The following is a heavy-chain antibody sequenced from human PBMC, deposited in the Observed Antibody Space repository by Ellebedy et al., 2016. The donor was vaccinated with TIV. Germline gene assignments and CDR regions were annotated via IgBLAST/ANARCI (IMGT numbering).Heavy chain of an antibody. J-gene: IGHJ4*02. Sequence: GGSLRLSXAASGFTFSSYAMHWVRQAPGKGLEWVSAISGSGGSTYYADSVKGRFTISRDNSKNTLYLQMNSLRAEDTAVYYCAKARGRGYYFGWGQGTLVTVSS. V-gene: IGHV3-23*01. CDR1: GFTFSSYA. D-gene: IGHD3-3*01. CDR2: ISGSGGST. CDR3: AKARGRGYYFG.